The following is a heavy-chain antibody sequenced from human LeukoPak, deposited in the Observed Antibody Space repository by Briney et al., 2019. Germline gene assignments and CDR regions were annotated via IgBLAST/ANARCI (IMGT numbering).Heavy chain of an antibody. V-gene: IGHV3-23*01. CDR2: ISGSGDST. Sequence: GGSLRLSCAASGFTFSSYAMSWVRQAPGKGLEWVSAISGSGDSTYYADSVKGRFTISRDNSKNTLYLQMNSLRAEDTAVYYCAKVDGITIFGVVTNWGQGTLVTVSS. D-gene: IGHD3-3*01. CDR1: GFTFSSYA. CDR3: AKVDGITIFGVVTN. J-gene: IGHJ4*02.